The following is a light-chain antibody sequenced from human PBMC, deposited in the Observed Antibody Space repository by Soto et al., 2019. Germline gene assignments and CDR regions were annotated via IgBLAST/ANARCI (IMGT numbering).Light chain of an antibody. V-gene: IGKV3-20*01. CDR2: AAS. J-gene: IGKJ1*01. Sequence: EIVLSQSPATLSLSPGERATLSCRASQTISSTYLAWYQQKPGQAPRLLIYAASTRATGIPDRFSGSGSGTDFTLSISRLQPEDFAVYYCQQYGRSPPTFGQGTKADVK. CDR3: QQYGRSPPT. CDR1: QTISSTY.